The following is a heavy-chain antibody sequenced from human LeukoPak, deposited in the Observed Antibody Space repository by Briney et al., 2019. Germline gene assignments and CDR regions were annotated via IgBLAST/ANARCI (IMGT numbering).Heavy chain of an antibody. V-gene: IGHV4-34*01. CDR1: GGSFSGYY. J-gene: IGHJ6*03. Sequence: PSETLSLTCAVYGGSFSGYYWSWIRQPPGKGLEWIGEINHSGSTNYNPSLKSRVTISADTSKNQFSLKLSSVTAADTAVYYCARGPPHGGATSYYYYYYMDVWGKGTTVTVSS. CDR2: INHSGST. D-gene: IGHD1-26*01. CDR3: ARGPPHGGATSYYYYYYMDV.